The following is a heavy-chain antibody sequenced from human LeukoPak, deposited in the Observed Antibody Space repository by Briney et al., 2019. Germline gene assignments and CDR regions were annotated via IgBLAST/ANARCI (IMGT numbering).Heavy chain of an antibody. J-gene: IGHJ2*01. CDR2: ISGSGGST. V-gene: IGHV3-23*01. CDR3: AKEPDYYYDSSAWYFDL. CDR1: GFTFSSYA. D-gene: IGHD3-22*01. Sequence: PGGSLRLSCAASGFTFSSYAMSSGRQAPGKGLEWVSAISGSGGSTYYTDSAKGRFTISRDNSKTTLYLQMNSLRAEDTAVYYCAKEPDYYYDSSAWYFDLWGRGTLVTVSS.